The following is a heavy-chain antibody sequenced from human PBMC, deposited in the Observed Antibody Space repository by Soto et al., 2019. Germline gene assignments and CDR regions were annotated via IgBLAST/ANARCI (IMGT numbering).Heavy chain of an antibody. D-gene: IGHD4-17*01. CDR2: ISAYNGDT. CDR1: GYSFTTHG. V-gene: IGHV1-18*04. Sequence: GASVKVSCKASGYSFTTHGISWVRRAPGHGLEWMGWISAYNGDTHYAQRFQGRLTMTTDTSTSTAYMELRSLTSDDTAVYYCARDPPFSGILRGTPLMDVWGQGXTVTVYS. J-gene: IGHJ6*02. CDR3: ARDPPFSGILRGTPLMDV.